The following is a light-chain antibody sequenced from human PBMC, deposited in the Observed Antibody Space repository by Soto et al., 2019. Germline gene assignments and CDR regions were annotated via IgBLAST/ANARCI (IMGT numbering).Light chain of an antibody. CDR2: GAS. J-gene: IGKJ1*01. CDR1: QSVDSAF. Sequence: EIVLTQSPVSLSLSLGERATLSCRASQSVDSAFFAWYQQKPGQPPRLLMYGASRRATGIPDRFSGSGSGTDFTLTISRLEPEDFAVYYCQQYASSLTFGQGTKVEI. CDR3: QQYASSLT. V-gene: IGKV3-20*01.